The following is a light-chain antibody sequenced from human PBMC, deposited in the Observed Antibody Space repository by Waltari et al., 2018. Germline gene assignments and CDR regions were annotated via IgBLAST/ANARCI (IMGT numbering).Light chain of an antibody. CDR3: QKYGSSPPWT. V-gene: IGKV3-20*01. CDR2: GAS. CDR1: QTVANTY. Sequence: EIVLTQSPGTLSLSPGERVTLSCRASQTVANTYLAGYQHKPGQAPRLRVYGASSRAPGIPDRFSGSGSGTDFTLTINSLEPEDFAVYYCQKYGSSPPWTFGQGTKVEIK. J-gene: IGKJ1*01.